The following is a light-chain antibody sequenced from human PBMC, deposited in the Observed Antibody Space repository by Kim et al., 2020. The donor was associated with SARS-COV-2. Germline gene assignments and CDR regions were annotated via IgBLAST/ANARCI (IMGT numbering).Light chain of an antibody. CDR2: KDS. CDR1: VLAKKY. J-gene: IGLJ3*02. CDR3: YSAAGNIGV. Sequence: SYELTQPSSVSVSPGQTARITCSGDVLAKKYARWFQQKPGQAPVVVIYKDSERPSGIPERFSGSSSGTTVTLTISGVQVEDEADYYCYSAAGNIGV. V-gene: IGLV3-27*01.